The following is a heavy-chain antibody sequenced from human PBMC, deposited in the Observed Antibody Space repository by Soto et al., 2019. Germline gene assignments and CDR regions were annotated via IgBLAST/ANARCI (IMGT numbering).Heavy chain of an antibody. V-gene: IGHV1-18*01. CDR3: TDGRFY. CDR1: GYTFTNFG. Sequence: ASVKVSCKASGYTFTNFGISWVRQAPGQGLEWMGWISAYNGNTNYAQNFQGRVTMTTDTSTSTAYMELRSLRSDDTAVYFCTDGRFYWGQGTLVTVSS. J-gene: IGHJ4*02. D-gene: IGHD4-17*01. CDR2: ISAYNGNT.